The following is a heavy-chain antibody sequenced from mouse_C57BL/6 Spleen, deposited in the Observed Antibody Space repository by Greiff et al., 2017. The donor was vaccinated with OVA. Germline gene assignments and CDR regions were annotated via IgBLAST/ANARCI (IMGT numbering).Heavy chain of an antibody. V-gene: IGHV1-18*01. CDR3: ARWERDYDYDGGFAY. CDR1: GYTFTDYN. D-gene: IGHD2-4*01. J-gene: IGHJ3*01. CDR2: INPNNGGT. Sequence: VQLQQSGPELVKPGASVKIPCKASGYTFTDYNMDWVKQSHGTSLEWIGDINPNNGGTIYNQKFKGKATLTVDKSSSTAYMELRSLTSEDTAVYYCARWERDYDYDGGFAYWGQGTLVTVSA.